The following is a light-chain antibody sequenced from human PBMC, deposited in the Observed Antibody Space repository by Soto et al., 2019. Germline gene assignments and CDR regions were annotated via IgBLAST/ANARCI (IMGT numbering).Light chain of an antibody. CDR1: LSVSRL. CDR2: NAF. V-gene: IGKV3-11*01. CDR3: QQRSNRLIT. J-gene: IGKJ5*01. Sequence: EVVLPQSPATMPLSPWLRATLSCRATLSVSRLLAWYQQKPGRAHQLLIYNAFNRAAGIPTRFSGSGSGTDFTLTISSLEPEDFAVYYCQQRSNRLITFGQGTRVDIK.